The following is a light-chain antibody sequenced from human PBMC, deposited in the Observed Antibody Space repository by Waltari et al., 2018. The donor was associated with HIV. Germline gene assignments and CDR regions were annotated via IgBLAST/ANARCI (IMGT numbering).Light chain of an antibody. V-gene: IGLV2-8*01. CDR1: SSDVGGYNY. CDR2: DVI. Sequence: QSVLTQPPSASGSPGQSVTLSCTGNSSDVGGYNYVSWHQQHPGKAPKLMIYDVIKRPSGVPDRFSGSKSGNTASLTVSGLQPEDEADYYCSSHAGSKVVFGGGTRLTVL. CDR3: SSHAGSKVV. J-gene: IGLJ2*01.